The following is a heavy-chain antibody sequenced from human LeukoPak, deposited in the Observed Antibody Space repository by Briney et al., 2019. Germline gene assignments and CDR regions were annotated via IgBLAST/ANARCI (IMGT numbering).Heavy chain of an antibody. D-gene: IGHD2-15*01. CDR1: GFTFSNAW. J-gene: IGHJ4*02. Sequence: GGSLRFSCAASGFTFSNAWMNWVRQAPGKGLEWVGRIKSKTDGGTTDYAAPVKGRFTISRDDSKNTLYLQMNSLKTEDTAVYYCTPESRGYCSGGSCRGYWGQGTLVTVSS. CDR3: TPESRGYCSGGSCRGY. V-gene: IGHV3-15*07. CDR2: IKSKTDGGTT.